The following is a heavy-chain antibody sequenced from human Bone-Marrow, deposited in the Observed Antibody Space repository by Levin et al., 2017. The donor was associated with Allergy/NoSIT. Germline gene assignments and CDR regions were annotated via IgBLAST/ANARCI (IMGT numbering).Heavy chain of an antibody. CDR1: GYSLAALS. Sequence: GESLKISCQVSGYSLAALSMHWVRQAPGKGLEWMGGFDPGDGETISAQRFRGRVTMTEDTSTDTAYMELSSLRSDDTAVYYCATENCSRAICFSYGLDVWGQGTTVIVSS. J-gene: IGHJ6*02. D-gene: IGHD2-15*01. CDR3: ATENCSRAICFSYGLDV. V-gene: IGHV1-24*01. CDR2: FDPGDGET.